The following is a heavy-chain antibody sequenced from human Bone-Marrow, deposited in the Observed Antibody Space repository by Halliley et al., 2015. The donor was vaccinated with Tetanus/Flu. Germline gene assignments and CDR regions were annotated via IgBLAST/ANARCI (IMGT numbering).Heavy chain of an antibody. V-gene: IGHV3-74*01. J-gene: IGHJ4*02. D-gene: IGHD3-22*01. Sequence: VSRIDDESLSAIYADSVRGRFIISRDNAKNMLYLQMNSLRAEDTGVYYCVTRRGVSGYAFDYWGQGTLVTVSS. CDR2: IDDESLSA. CDR3: VTRRGVSGYAFDY.